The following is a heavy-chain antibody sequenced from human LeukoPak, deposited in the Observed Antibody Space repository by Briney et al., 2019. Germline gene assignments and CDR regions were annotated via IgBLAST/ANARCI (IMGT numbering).Heavy chain of an antibody. CDR2: MNPNSGNT. Sequence: ASVKVSCKASGYTFTSYDINWVRQATGQGLEWMGWMNPNSGNTGYAQKFQGRVTMTRNTSISTAYMELSSLRSEDTAVYYCAIDTYYGFWSGSRLGFDIWGQGTMVTVSS. CDR3: AIDTYYGFWSGSRLGFDI. D-gene: IGHD3-3*01. CDR1: GYTFTSYD. J-gene: IGHJ3*02. V-gene: IGHV1-8*01.